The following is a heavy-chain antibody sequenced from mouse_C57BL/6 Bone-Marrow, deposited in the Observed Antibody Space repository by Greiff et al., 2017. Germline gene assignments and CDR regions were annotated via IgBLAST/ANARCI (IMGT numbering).Heavy chain of an antibody. CDR3: TFITTADY. CDR1: GFNIKDYY. CDR2: IAPEDGDT. D-gene: IGHD1-1*01. J-gene: IGHJ2*01. V-gene: IGHV14-1*01. Sequence: VQLQQSGAELVRPGASVKLSCTASGFNIKDYYMHWVKQRPEQGLEWIGRIAPEDGDTEYAPKFQGKATMTADTSSNTAYLPLSSLTSEDTAVYYCTFITTADYWGQGTTLTVSS.